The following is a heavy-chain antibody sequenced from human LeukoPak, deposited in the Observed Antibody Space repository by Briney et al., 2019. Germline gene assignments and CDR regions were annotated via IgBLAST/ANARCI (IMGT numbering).Heavy chain of an antibody. CDR3: ARHIAVGEDV. D-gene: IGHD6-19*01. Sequence: SETLSLTCTLSGGSISSDYWSWIRQPPGKGMEWIGYIYYTGSTTYNPSLKSRLTISLDTSKNQFSLKLTSVTAADTAVYYCARHIAVGEDVWGQGTTVTVFS. CDR2: IYYTGST. J-gene: IGHJ6*02. V-gene: IGHV4-59*01. CDR1: GGSISSDY.